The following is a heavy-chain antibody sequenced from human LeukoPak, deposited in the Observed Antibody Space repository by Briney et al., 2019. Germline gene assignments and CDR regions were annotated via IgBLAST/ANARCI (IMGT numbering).Heavy chain of an antibody. V-gene: IGHV3-11*01. J-gene: IGHJ4*02. D-gene: IGHD3-22*01. CDR2: ISSSGSTI. CDR3: ARSGRNYYDSSGYQY. CDR1: GFTVISNY. Sequence: GGSLRLSCAASGFTVISNYMSWIRQAPGKGLEWVSYISSSGSTIYYADSVKGRFTISRDNAKNSLYLQMNSLRAEDTAVYYCARSGRNYYDSSGYQYWGQGTLVTVSS.